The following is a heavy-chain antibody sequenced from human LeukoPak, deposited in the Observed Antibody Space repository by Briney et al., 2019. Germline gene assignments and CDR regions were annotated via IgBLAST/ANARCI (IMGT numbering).Heavy chain of an antibody. CDR1: GYTFTTYA. J-gene: IGHJ3*02. D-gene: IGHD1-26*01. Sequence: ASVNVSCKASGYTFTTYAMNWVRQAPGQGLEWMGWINTNTGNPTHAQDFAGRFVFSLDTSVSTAFLQISNLKPEDTAVYYCARPSVGANDAFDIWGQGTMVTVSS. V-gene: IGHV7-4-1*02. CDR2: INTNTGNP. CDR3: ARPSVGANDAFDI.